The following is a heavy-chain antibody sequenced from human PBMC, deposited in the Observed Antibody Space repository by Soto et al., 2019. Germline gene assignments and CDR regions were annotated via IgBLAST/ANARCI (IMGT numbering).Heavy chain of an antibody. CDR1: GYSFTSYW. CDR2: IYPGDSDT. V-gene: IGHV5-51*01. J-gene: IGHJ4*02. CDR3: ARLWGSEGIQLGADY. D-gene: IGHD5-18*01. Sequence: GESLKISCKGSGYSFTSYWIGWVRQMPGKGLEWMGIIYPGDSDTRYSPSFQGQVTISADKSISTAYLQWSSLKASDTAMYYCARLWGSEGIQLGADYRGQGTLVTVSS.